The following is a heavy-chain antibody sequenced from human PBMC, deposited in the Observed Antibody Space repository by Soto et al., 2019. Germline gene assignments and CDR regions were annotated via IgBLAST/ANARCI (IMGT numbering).Heavy chain of an antibody. J-gene: IGHJ4*02. V-gene: IGHV3-30*18. Sequence: AGGSLRLSCAATGFAFSTYGMHWVRQAPGKGREWVAAISYDGNEKYYADSLQGRFTISRDNSKNALYLQVNSLRAEDTAVYYCAKDRGYSYGPLDYWGQGTLVTVSS. CDR3: AKDRGYSYGPLDY. CDR2: ISYDGNEK. D-gene: IGHD5-18*01. CDR1: GFAFSTYG.